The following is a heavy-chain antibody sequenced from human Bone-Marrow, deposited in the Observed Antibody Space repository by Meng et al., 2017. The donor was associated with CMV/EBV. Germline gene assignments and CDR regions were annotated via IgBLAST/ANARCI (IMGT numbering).Heavy chain of an antibody. V-gene: IGHV3-15*01. CDR2: IKSESDGGII. J-gene: IGHJ4*02. D-gene: IGHD4-17*01. CDR3: ATDVVPVTTGQRDF. Sequence: LSFKKAWMSWVRQAPGKGLEWIGRIKSESDGGIIDYAAPMKGRFTISRDDLKDTLYLQINSLRIEDTGMYYCATDVVPVTTGQRDFWGQGTLVTVSS. CDR1: LSFKKAW.